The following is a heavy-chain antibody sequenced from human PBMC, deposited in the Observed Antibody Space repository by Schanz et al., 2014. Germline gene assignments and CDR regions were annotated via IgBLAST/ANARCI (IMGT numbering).Heavy chain of an antibody. CDR3: AKDVRPVANTVHFYYMDV. V-gene: IGHV3-48*01. CDR2: ISSSSGTI. CDR1: GFTFSKYG. J-gene: IGHJ6*02. D-gene: IGHD6-19*01. Sequence: VQLVESGGGVVQPGRSLRLSCAASGFTFSKYGMNWVRQAPEKGLEWVSYISSSSGTIYYADSVKGRFTISRDNSKNTLYLQMNSLRAEDTAVYYCAKDVRPVANTVHFYYMDVWRQGTTVAVAS.